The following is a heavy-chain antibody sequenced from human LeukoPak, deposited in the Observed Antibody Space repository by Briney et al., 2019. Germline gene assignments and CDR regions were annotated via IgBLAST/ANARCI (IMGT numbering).Heavy chain of an antibody. J-gene: IGHJ3*02. CDR1: GFTCDDYG. Sequence: GGSLRLSWAGWGFTCDDYGMRGGRQAPGRGVEWVSGINWNGGSTGYADSVKGRFTISRDNAKNSLYLQMNSLRAEDTAVYYCARDLRAQRWFPNDAFDIWGQGTMVTVSS. CDR3: ARDLRAQRWFPNDAFDI. D-gene: IGHD3-9*01. CDR2: INWNGGST. V-gene: IGHV3-20*04.